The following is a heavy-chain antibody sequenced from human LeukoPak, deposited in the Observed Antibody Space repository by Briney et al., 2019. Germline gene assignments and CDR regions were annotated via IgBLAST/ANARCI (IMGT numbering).Heavy chain of an antibody. CDR1: GFTFSRYA. CDR3: VKDGSGSYYTYYFDY. J-gene: IGHJ4*02. Sequence: GGSLRLSCSASGFTFSRYAMHWVRQAPGKRLEYVSAISSNGGSTYYADSVKGRFTISRDNSKNTLYLQMSSLRAEDTAVYYCVKDGSGSYYTYYFDYWGQGTLVTVSS. CDR2: ISSNGGST. D-gene: IGHD3-10*01. V-gene: IGHV3-64D*06.